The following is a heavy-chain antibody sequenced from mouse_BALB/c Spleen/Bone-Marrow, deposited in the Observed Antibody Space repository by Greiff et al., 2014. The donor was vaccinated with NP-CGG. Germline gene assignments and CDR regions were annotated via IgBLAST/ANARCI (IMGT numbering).Heavy chain of an antibody. Sequence: VQLQQSGAELVRPGASVKVFCKASGYTFTNYWINWVRQRPGQGLEWIGNIYPSDSYSNYNQKFKDKATLTVDKSSSTAYMQLSSPTSEDSAVYYCTRRDRYDYYGVDYWGQGTSVTVSS. CDR1: GYTFTNYW. D-gene: IGHD2-14*01. J-gene: IGHJ4*01. CDR2: IYPSDSYS. CDR3: TRRDRYDYYGVDY. V-gene: IGHV1-69*02.